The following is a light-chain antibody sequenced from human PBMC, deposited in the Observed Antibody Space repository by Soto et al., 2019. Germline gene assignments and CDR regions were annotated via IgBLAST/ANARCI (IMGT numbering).Light chain of an antibody. Sequence: QSVLTQPPSVSGDPGQGVTISCTGSSSNLGAGFDVHWYQQLPGTAPKLLMYGNNNRPSGVPDRFSGSRSGTSASLAITGLQTEDEGDYYCLSYDSSLRGWVFGGGTQLTVL. CDR2: GNN. CDR1: SSNLGAGFD. J-gene: IGLJ3*02. CDR3: LSYDSSLRGWV. V-gene: IGLV1-40*01.